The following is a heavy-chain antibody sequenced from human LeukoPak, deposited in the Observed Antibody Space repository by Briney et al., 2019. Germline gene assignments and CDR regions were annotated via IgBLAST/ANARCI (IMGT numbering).Heavy chain of an antibody. CDR2: INPNSGGT. Sequence: ASVEVSCKASGYTFTGYYMHWVRQAPGQGLEWMGWINPNSGGTNYAQKFQGWVTMTRDTSISTAYMELSRLRSDDTAVYYCARGGSLKYSSCWKHAFDIWGQGTMVTVSS. CDR1: GYTFTGYY. D-gene: IGHD6-13*01. V-gene: IGHV1-2*04. CDR3: ARGGSLKYSSCWKHAFDI. J-gene: IGHJ3*02.